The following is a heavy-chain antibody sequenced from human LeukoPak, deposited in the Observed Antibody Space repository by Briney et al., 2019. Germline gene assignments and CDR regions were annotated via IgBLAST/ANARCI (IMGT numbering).Heavy chain of an antibody. CDR1: GESFSGYF. Sequence: SETLSLTCAVSGESFSGYFWTWIRQPPGKGLEWIGESNHFGSTDYNPSLKSRVTISVDTSKKQFSLNVRSVTDADTAVYYCGGEVGATTDYWGQGTLVTVSS. J-gene: IGHJ4*02. D-gene: IGHD1-26*01. CDR3: GGEVGATTDY. CDR2: SNHFGST. V-gene: IGHV4-34*01.